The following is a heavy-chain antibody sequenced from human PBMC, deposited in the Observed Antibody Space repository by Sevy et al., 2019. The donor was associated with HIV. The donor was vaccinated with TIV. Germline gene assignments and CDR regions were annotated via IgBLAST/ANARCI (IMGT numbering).Heavy chain of an antibody. Sequence: ASVKVSCKASGGTLNNYGMNWVRQAPGQGLDWMGGTIPSVGIASYEQKIQGRAAITADESMSTIYLEVGRLRSDDTAVYFCASVRPCGGDCYFFDTWGQGTLVTVSS. V-gene: IGHV1-69*10. CDR2: TIPSVGIA. CDR1: GGTLNNYG. D-gene: IGHD2-21*02. CDR3: ASVRPCGGDCYFFDT. J-gene: IGHJ4*02.